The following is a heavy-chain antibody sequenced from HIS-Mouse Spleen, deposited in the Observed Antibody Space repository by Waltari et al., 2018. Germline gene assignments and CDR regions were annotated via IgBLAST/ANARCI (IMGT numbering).Heavy chain of an antibody. Sequence: QLQLQESGPGLVKPSETLSLTCTVAGGSISTSSYYWGWIRQPPGKGLEWIGSIYYSGSTYYNPSLKSRVTISVDTSKNQFSLKLSSVTAADTAVYYCARRRGWFDYWGQGTLVTVSS. D-gene: IGHD6-19*01. J-gene: IGHJ4*02. CDR1: GGSISTSSYY. CDR3: ARRRGWFDY. CDR2: IYYSGST. V-gene: IGHV4-39*01.